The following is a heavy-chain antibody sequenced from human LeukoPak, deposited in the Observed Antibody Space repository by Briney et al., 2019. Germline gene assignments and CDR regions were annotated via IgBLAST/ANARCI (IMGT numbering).Heavy chain of an antibody. CDR2: ISYDGSNK. D-gene: IGHD6-19*01. J-gene: IGHJ4*02. V-gene: IGHV3-30-3*01. Sequence: GGSLRLSCAASGLTFSSHWMHWVRQAPGKGLEWVAVISYDGSNKYYADSVKGRFTISRDNSKNTLYLQMNSLRAEDTAVYYCARDKVSSGWPTNFDYWGQGTLVTVSS. CDR3: ARDKVSSGWPTNFDY. CDR1: GLTFSSHW.